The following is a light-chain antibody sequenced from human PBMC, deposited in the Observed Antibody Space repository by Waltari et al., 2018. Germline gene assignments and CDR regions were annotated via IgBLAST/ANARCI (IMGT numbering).Light chain of an antibody. J-gene: IGKJ3*01. V-gene: IGKV1-39*01. CDR3: QQNYGTPIT. CDR1: QSISTY. Sequence: DIQMTQSPSSLSASVGDSVTITCRASQSISTYLNWYQQKPGRAPKPLIYGSSSLQSGVPSRFRGSGSGTDFTLTITSLQPEDFGTYYCQQNYGTPITFGPGTKVEI. CDR2: GSS.